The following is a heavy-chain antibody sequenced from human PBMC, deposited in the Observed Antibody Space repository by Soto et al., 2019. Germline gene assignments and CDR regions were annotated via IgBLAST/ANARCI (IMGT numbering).Heavy chain of an antibody. D-gene: IGHD3-10*02. CDR2: IYWNDDK. J-gene: IGHJ5*02. Sequence: GPTLVNPTQTLRLTCAFSGFSLSASGASVGWIRQPPGKALEWLAHIYWNDDKRYSPSLRSRLTISKDTSKNQVVLTFTNMDPADTGTYYCVHRLDVPGLAFDPWGQGTLVTVSS. CDR3: VHRLDVPGLAFDP. V-gene: IGHV2-5*01. CDR1: GFSLSASGAS.